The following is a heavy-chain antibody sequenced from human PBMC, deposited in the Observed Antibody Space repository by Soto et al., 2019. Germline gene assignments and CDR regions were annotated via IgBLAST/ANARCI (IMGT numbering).Heavy chain of an antibody. CDR1: GFSLSASGVA. D-gene: IGHD2-15*01. Sequence: QITLKESGPTVVKPTQTLTLTCTFSGFSLSASGVAVGWIRQSPGKALEWLALIYWDDDKRYSPSLKSRLTITKDTSKNQVVLTMTNMDPEDTATYYCAHTLYICIGNSCYTPPDYWGQGTLVTVSS. CDR3: AHTLYICIGNSCYTPPDY. V-gene: IGHV2-5*02. CDR2: IYWDDDK. J-gene: IGHJ4*02.